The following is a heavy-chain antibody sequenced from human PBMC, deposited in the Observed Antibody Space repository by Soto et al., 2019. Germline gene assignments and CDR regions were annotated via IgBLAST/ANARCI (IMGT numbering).Heavy chain of an antibody. J-gene: IGHJ3*01. CDR1: GGTLTRNA. CDR3: ARSRGTWGTPIEV. V-gene: IGHV1-69*01. CDR2: IVPIFGSP. D-gene: IGHD3-16*01. Sequence: QVNLVQSGAELKRPGSSVTVSCKASGGTLTRNAVTWVRQAPGQGLEWLGGIVPIFGSPKVAPRWQGRITISADESTETAYLQLSSLTSGDTARYYCARSRGTWGTPIEVWGQGTMVTVSA.